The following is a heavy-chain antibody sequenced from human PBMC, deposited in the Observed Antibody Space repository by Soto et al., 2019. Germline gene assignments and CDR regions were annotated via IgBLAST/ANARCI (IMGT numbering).Heavy chain of an antibody. Sequence: EVQLLESGGGLIQPGGSLRLSCGASGFTFSNYGMTWVRLAPGKGLEWVSTISGSGGRTFYADPVKGRFTISRDNSKNTLYLQMNSLRAEDTAVYYCAKEMIASTLADLFDYWGQGTLVTVSS. V-gene: IGHV3-23*01. J-gene: IGHJ4*02. CDR1: GFTFSNYG. D-gene: IGHD2-21*01. CDR2: ISGSGGRT. CDR3: AKEMIASTLADLFDY.